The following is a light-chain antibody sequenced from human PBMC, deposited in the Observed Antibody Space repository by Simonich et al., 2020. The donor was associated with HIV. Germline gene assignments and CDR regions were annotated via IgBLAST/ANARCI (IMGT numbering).Light chain of an antibody. J-gene: IGKJ4*01. CDR3: QQYYSTPPIT. Sequence: DIVLTQSPDSLPVSLGEWATINCKSSQSVLYSSNNKNYLAWYQQKPGQPPKLLIYWAATRESGVPDRFSGSGSGTDFTLTISSLQAEDVAVYYCQQYYSTPPITFGGGTKVEIK. V-gene: IGKV4-1*01. CDR2: WAA. CDR1: QSVLYSSNNKNY.